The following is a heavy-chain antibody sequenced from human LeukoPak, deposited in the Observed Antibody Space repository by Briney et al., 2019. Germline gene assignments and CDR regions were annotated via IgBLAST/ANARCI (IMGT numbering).Heavy chain of an antibody. D-gene: IGHD4/OR15-4a*01. J-gene: IGHJ5*02. Sequence: GASLRLSCAASGFTFSSYAMCWVRQAPGKGLQWVSSITRSGDNTYYADSVKGRFTISRDNTKNTLHLQVNSLRAEDTAVYYCVRGSSANYDTWGQGTPVTVSS. CDR3: VRGSSANYDT. CDR1: GFTFSSYA. CDR2: ITRSGDNT. V-gene: IGHV3-23*01.